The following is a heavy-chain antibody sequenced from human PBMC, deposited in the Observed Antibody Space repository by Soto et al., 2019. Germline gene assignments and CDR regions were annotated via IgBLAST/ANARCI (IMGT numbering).Heavy chain of an antibody. D-gene: IGHD2-8*01. J-gene: IGHJ6*02. CDR2: IYYSGST. CDR3: AGGVSLRYYGMDV. V-gene: IGHV4-39*01. CDR1: DGSGSGSTYY. Sequence: PSDTLSLTSPVSDGSGSGSTYYMGWLRQSPGKGLEWIGSIYYSGSTYYNPSLKSRVTISVDTSKNQSSLKLSSVTAADTAVYYCAGGVSLRYYGMDVWGQGTTVTVS.